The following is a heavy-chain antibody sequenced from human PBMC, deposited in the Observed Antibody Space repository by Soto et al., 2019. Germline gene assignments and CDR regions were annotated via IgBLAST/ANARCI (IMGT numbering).Heavy chain of an antibody. CDR1: GYTFTSYA. D-gene: IGHD2-21*01. V-gene: IGHV1-3*01. J-gene: IGHJ2*01. Sequence: QVQLVQSGAEVKKPGASVKVSCKASGYTFTSYAMHWVRQAPGQRLEWMGWINAGNGNTKYSQKLQGRVTITRNTPATTAYMELSSLRSKDTAVYYCARVPGYSIGDLWGRGPLVTVPS. CDR3: ARVPGYSIGDL. CDR2: INAGNGNT.